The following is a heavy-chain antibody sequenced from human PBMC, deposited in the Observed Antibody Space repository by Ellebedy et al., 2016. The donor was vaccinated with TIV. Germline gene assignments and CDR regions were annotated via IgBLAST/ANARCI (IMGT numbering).Heavy chain of an antibody. V-gene: IGHV4-59*01. CDR3: ARGSDTVYNWFDP. CDR2: IYYSGST. Sequence: SETLSLXXTVSGGSISSYYWSWIRQPPGKGLEWIGYIYYSGSTNYNPSLKSRVTISVDTSKNQFSLKLSSVTAADTAVYYCARGSDTVYNWFDPWGQGTLVTVSS. J-gene: IGHJ5*02. CDR1: GGSISSYY. D-gene: IGHD5/OR15-5a*01.